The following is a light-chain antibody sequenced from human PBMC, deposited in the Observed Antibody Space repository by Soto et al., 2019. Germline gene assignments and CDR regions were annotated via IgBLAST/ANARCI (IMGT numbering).Light chain of an antibody. Sequence: EIVMTQSPATLSVSPEERATLSCRASQSVSANLAWYQQKPGQTPRLLIHGASTRATGTPAGFSGSGSGTEFTLTISSLQSEDFAVYYCQQYNDWPWTFGQGTQVEIK. J-gene: IGKJ1*01. CDR2: GAS. CDR3: QQYNDWPWT. V-gene: IGKV3-15*01. CDR1: QSVSAN.